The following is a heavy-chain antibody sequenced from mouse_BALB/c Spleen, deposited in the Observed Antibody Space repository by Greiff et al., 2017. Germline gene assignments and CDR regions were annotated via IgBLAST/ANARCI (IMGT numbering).Heavy chain of an antibody. CDR2: ISYSGST. Sequence: EVKLMESGPSLVKPSQTLSLTCSVTGDSITSCYWNWIRKFPGNKLEYMGYISYSGSTYYNPSLKSRISITRDTSKNQYYLQLNSVTTEDTATYYCARGSSSYYFDYWGQGTTLTVSS. J-gene: IGHJ2*01. D-gene: IGHD1-1*01. V-gene: IGHV3-8*02. CDR1: GDSITSCY. CDR3: ARGSSSYYFDY.